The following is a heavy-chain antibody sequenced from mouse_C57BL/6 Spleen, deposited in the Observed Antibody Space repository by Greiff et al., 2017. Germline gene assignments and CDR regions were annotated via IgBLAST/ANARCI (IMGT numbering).Heavy chain of an antibody. CDR3: ARRAAQAMDD. J-gene: IGHJ4*01. CDR1: GYTFTSYW. CDR2: INPSSGYT. V-gene: IGHV1-7*01. D-gene: IGHD3-2*02. Sequence: QVQLKESGAELAKPGASVKLSCKASGYTFTSYWMHWVKQRPGQGLEWIGYINPSSGYTKYNQKFKDKATLTADKYSSTAYMQLSSLTYEDSAVYYCARRAAQAMDDWGQGTSVTVSS.